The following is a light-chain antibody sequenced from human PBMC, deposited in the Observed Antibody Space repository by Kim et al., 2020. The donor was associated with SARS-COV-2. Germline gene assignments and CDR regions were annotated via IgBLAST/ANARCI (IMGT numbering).Light chain of an antibody. CDR2: DAS. CDR3: QQRSNWPPTIT. CDR1: QNVGGY. V-gene: IGKV3-11*01. J-gene: IGKJ5*01. Sequence: EVVLTQSPVTLSLSPGERATLSCRASQNVGGYLAWYQQKPGQAPRLLIYDASSRATCIPGRFSGSGSGTDYSLTISSLEPEDFAIYYCQQRSNWPPTITFGQGTRLEIK.